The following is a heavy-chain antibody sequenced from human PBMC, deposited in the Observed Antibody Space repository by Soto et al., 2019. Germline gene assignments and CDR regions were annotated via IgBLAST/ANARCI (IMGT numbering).Heavy chain of an antibody. J-gene: IGHJ3*02. CDR3: ARENYGATGGGAFDI. D-gene: IGHD4-17*01. CDR1: GGSLSSGWYY. Sequence: TLSLPCAVSGGSLSSGWYYWSWIRQHPGKGREWIWCIYYSGSTYYNPSQKSRVTISVNTSKNQFSLKLSSVTAADTAVSYCARENYGATGGGAFDIWGQGTMVTVSS. V-gene: IGHV4-31*11. CDR2: IYYSGST.